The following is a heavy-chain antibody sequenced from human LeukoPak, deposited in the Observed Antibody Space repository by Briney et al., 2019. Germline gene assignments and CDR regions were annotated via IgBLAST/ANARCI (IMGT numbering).Heavy chain of an antibody. J-gene: IGHJ3*02. CDR3: ARTWRWFYAFDI. D-gene: IGHD2-15*01. Sequence: PSETLSLTCTVSGVSITNYYWSWFRQPAGKGLEWLGRIYNSGSTNYNPSVKSRVTMAVETSKNQFSLKLSSVTAADTAVYYCARTWRWFYAFDIWGQGTMVTVSS. V-gene: IGHV4-4*07. CDR1: GVSITNYY. CDR2: IYNSGST.